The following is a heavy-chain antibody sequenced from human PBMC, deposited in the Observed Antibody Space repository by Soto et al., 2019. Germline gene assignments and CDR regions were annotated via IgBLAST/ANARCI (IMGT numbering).Heavy chain of an antibody. CDR2: ISSDGGST. D-gene: IGHD6-13*01. Sequence: PGGSLRLSCATSGFTFSSYAMHWVRQAPGKGLEFVSGISSDGGSTYYANSVKGRFTISRDNSKNTLYLQMGSLRAEDMAVYYCARGGSSSWNWFDPWGQGTLVTVSS. V-gene: IGHV3-64*01. CDR3: ARGGSSSWNWFDP. CDR1: GFTFSSYA. J-gene: IGHJ5*02.